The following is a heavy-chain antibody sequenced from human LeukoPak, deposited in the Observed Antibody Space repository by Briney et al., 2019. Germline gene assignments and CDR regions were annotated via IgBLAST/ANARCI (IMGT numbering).Heavy chain of an antibody. CDR3: VRDKGDVTRASSERFDY. CDR2: IYYSGTT. Sequence: SETLSLTCTVSGGSISSYYWSWIRQPPGKGLEWIGYIYYSGTTNYNPSLKSQVAISVDTSKNQFSLKLRSVTAADTAVYYCVRDKGDVTRASSERFDYWGQGTLVTVSS. D-gene: IGHD4-17*01. CDR1: GGSISSYY. J-gene: IGHJ4*02. V-gene: IGHV4-59*01.